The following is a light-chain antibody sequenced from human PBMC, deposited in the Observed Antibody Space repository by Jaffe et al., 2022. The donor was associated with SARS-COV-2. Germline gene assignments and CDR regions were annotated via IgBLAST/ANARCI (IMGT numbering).Light chain of an antibody. Sequence: DIQMTQSPSSLSASVGDRVTITCRASQSISSFLNWYQQKPGKAPKLLIFAASILQSRVPSRFSGSGSGTDFILTISSLQPEDFATYFCQQSYSTLLYTFGQGTKVEIK. CDR3: QQSYSTLLYT. CDR1: QSISSF. CDR2: AAS. V-gene: IGKV1-39*01. J-gene: IGKJ2*01.